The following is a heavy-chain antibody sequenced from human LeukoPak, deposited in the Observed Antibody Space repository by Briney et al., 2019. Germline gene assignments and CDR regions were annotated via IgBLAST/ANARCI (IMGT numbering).Heavy chain of an antibody. CDR2: IRYDGSNK. D-gene: IGHD3-22*01. V-gene: IGHV3-30*02. CDR1: GFTFSSYG. CDR3: ARARLYDSSGYYPRSFDY. J-gene: IGHJ4*02. Sequence: GGSLRLSCAASGFTFSSYGMHWVRQAPGKGLEWVAFIRYDGSNKYYADSVKGRFTISRDNSKNTLYLQMHSLRAEDTAVFYCARARLYDSSGYYPRSFDYWGQGTLVTVSS.